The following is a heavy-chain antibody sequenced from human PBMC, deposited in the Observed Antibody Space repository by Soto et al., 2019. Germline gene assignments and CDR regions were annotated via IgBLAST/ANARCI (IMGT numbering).Heavy chain of an antibody. CDR1: GGSFSGYY. Sequence: PWETRSLTCAGYGGSFSGYYGNWLRQPPGKGLGWIGEINHSGSTDYNPSLKSRVTISVDTSKNQFSLKLSSVTAADTAVYYCARGRGYSSGWPNYYGMDVWGQGTTVTVSS. CDR3: ARGRGYSSGWPNYYGMDV. J-gene: IGHJ6*02. CDR2: INHSGST. D-gene: IGHD6-19*01. V-gene: IGHV4-34*01.